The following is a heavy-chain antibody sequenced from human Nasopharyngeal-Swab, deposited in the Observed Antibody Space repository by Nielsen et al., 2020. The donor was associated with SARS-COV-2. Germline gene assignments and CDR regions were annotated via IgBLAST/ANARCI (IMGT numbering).Heavy chain of an antibody. V-gene: IGHV4-39*01. CDR1: VGSIRSSSHF. Sequence: SQTLSVTCTVSVGSIRSSSHFWAWIRQPPRKGLEWIGSLYYTGTTHYNPPLKSRVTMSVDTSKSRFPLQLSSVTAADTAVYYCARLRYLGIPAYYFDYWGQGILVTVSS. CDR2: LYYTGTT. D-gene: IGHD7-27*01. CDR3: ARLRYLGIPAYYFDY. J-gene: IGHJ4*02.